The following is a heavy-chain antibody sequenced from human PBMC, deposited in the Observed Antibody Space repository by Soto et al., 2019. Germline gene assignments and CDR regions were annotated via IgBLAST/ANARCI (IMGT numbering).Heavy chain of an antibody. CDR1: GFSLSTSGVG. Sequence: QITLKESGPTLVKPTQTLTLTCTFSGFSLSTSGVGVGWIRQPPGKALEWLALIYWDDDKRYSPSLKSRLTLTTDHPKNPVVLTMTNMDPVDTATYYCAHTEVWFGELWNWFDPWGQGTLVTVSS. V-gene: IGHV2-5*02. CDR3: AHTEVWFGELWNWFDP. D-gene: IGHD3-10*01. CDR2: IYWDDDK. J-gene: IGHJ5*02.